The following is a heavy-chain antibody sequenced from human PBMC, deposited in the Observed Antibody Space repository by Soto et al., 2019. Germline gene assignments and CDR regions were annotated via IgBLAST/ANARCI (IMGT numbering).Heavy chain of an antibody. Sequence: EVQLLESGGGLVQPGGSLRLSCAASGVTFSSYAMSWVRQAPGKGLEWVSAISGRGGSTYYEDSVKGRFTISRDNSKNTLYLQMNSLIAADTAVYYCVQSAKVSYDSSGYAYFDYWDQGNLVTVAS. CDR2: ISGRGGST. V-gene: IGHV3-23*01. CDR3: VQSAKVSYDSSGYAYFDY. J-gene: IGHJ4*02. D-gene: IGHD3-22*01. CDR1: GVTFSSYA.